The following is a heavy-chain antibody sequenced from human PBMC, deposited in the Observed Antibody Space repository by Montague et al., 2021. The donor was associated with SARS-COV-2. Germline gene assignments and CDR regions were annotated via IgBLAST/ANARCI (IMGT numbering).Heavy chain of an antibody. V-gene: IGHV4-59*08. J-gene: IGHJ3*02. Sequence: SETLSLTCTVSGGSINTYYWSWIRQPPGKGLEWIGYIYYSGSTNYNPSLKSRVTISVDTSENQFSLKLSSVTAADTAVYYCARVTTKRTRYGSGSYRGFDAFDIWGQGTMVTVSS. CDR1: GGSINTYY. D-gene: IGHD3-10*01. CDR3: ARVTTKRTRYGSGSYRGFDAFDI. CDR2: IYYSGST.